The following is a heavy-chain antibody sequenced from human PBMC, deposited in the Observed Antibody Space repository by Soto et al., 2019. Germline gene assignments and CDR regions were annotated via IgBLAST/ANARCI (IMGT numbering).Heavy chain of an antibody. CDR2: IYSSGST. CDR3: AREPSAYCRSTRCYKGKKKGYYYYGMDV. D-gene: IGHD2-2*02. Sequence: SETLSLTCTVSGGSISSGDYYWSWIRQPPGKGLEGIGYIYSSGSTYYNPSLKSLVTISVDPSKNQFSLKLSSVTAADTAVYYCAREPSAYCRSTRCYKGKKKGYYYYGMDVWGQGTTVTVSS. V-gene: IGHV4-30-4*01. J-gene: IGHJ6*02. CDR1: GGSISSGDYY.